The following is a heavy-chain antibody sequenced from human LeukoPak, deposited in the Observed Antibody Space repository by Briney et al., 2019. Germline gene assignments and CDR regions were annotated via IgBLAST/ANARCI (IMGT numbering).Heavy chain of an antibody. CDR1: GGSISSSSYY. J-gene: IGHJ4*02. D-gene: IGHD2-15*01. CDR3: ARGLGVVVVAAPDY. V-gene: IGHV4-39*07. Sequence: SETLSLTCTVSGGSISSSSYYWGWIRQPPGKGLEWIGSIYYSGSTYYNPSLKSRVTISVDTSKNQFSLKLSSVTAADTTVYYCARGLGVVVVAAPDYWGQGTLVTVSS. CDR2: IYYSGST.